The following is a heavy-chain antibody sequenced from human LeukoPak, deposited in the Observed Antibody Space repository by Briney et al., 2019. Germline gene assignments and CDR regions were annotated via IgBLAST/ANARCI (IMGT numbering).Heavy chain of an antibody. CDR2: IIPIFGTA. CDR3: ASGPIAGSGSGYYMDV. CDR1: GYTFTSYG. D-gene: IGHD3-10*01. Sequence: ASVKVSCKASGYTFTSYGISWVRQAPGQGLEWMGWIIPIFGTANYAQKFQGRVTITADESTSTAYMELSSLRSEDTAVYYCASGPIAGSGSGYYMDVWGKGTTVTVSS. V-gene: IGHV1-69*13. J-gene: IGHJ6*03.